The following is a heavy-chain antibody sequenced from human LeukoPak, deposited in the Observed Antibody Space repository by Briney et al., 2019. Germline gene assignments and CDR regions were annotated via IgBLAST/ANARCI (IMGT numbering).Heavy chain of an antibody. CDR1: GGSISSSNW. Sequence: SETLSLTCAVSGGSISSSNWWSWVRQPPGKGLEWIGEIYHSGSTNYNPSLKSRVTISVDKSKNQFSLKLSSVTAADTAVYYCGGQDCSSTSCRPETLYYHYMDVWGKGTTVTVSS. CDR3: GGQDCSSTSCRPETLYYHYMDV. CDR2: IYHSGST. D-gene: IGHD2-2*01. J-gene: IGHJ6*03. V-gene: IGHV4-4*02.